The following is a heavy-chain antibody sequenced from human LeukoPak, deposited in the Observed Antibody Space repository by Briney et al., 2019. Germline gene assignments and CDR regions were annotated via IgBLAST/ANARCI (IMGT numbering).Heavy chain of an antibody. J-gene: IGHJ3*02. CDR1: GGSFSGYY. Sequence: PSETLSLTCAVYGGSFSGYYWSWIRQPPGKGLEWIGEINHSGSTNYNPSLKSRVTISVHTSKNQFSLKLSSVTAADTAVYYCAREIIVVVVAAPHADAFDIWGQGTMVTVSS. D-gene: IGHD2-15*01. V-gene: IGHV4-34*01. CDR3: AREIIVVVVAAPHADAFDI. CDR2: INHSGST.